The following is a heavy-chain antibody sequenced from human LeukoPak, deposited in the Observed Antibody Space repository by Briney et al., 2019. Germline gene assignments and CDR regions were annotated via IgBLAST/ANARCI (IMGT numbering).Heavy chain of an antibody. CDR3: AKDSDCSGGSCYSNAFDI. J-gene: IGHJ3*02. D-gene: IGHD2-15*01. CDR2: ISSSSSTI. V-gene: IGHV3-11*01. CDR1: RFRFSDYY. Sequence: GGSLRLSCAASRFRFSDYYMSWIRQAPGKGLEWVSYISSSSSTIYYADSVKGRFTISRDNAKNSLYLQMNSLRAEDTALYYCAKDSDCSGGSCYSNAFDIWGQGTMVTVSS.